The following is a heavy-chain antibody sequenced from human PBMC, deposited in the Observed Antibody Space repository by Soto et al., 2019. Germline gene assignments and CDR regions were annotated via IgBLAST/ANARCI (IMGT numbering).Heavy chain of an antibody. Sequence: WVGSVRQMPGKGLEWMGIIYPGDSDTRYSPSFQGQVTISADKSISTAYLQWSSLKASDTAMYYCASAHSGYDLDYLGQGTLVTVSS. D-gene: IGHD5-12*01. J-gene: IGHJ4*02. CDR3: ASAHSGYDLDY. CDR2: IYPGDSDT. V-gene: IGHV5-51*01. CDR1: W.